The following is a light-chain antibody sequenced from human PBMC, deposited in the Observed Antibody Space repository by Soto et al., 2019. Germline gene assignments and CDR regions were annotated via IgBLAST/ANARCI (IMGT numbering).Light chain of an antibody. CDR1: SSDVGGYNF. V-gene: IGLV2-8*01. J-gene: IGLJ1*01. Sequence: QSALTQPPSASGSRGQLVTISCTGTSSDVGGYNFVSWYQQHPGKAPKVILYEVTKRPSGVPDRFSGSKSGNTASLTVSGLQTEDEAHYYCSSYAGSKNRYVFGTGTKLTVL. CDR2: EVT. CDR3: SSYAGSKNRYV.